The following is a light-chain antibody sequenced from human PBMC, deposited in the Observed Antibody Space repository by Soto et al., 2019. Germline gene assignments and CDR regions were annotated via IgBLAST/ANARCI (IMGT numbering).Light chain of an antibody. CDR2: AAS. Sequence: IQMTQSPSTLAAAVGERVAITLGASQSISSYLNWYQQKPGKAPKLLIYAASNLQSGVPSRFSGSGSGTLFPLTISSLQPEDFATYYCLQDHNYPWTFGQGTKVDI. CDR1: QSISSY. J-gene: IGKJ1*01. CDR3: LQDHNYPWT. V-gene: IGKV1-6*01.